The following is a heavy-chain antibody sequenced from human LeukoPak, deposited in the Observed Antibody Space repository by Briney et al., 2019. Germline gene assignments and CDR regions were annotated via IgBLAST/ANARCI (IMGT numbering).Heavy chain of an antibody. Sequence: GGSLRLSCAASGFTFSTYSMNWVRQAPGKGLEWVSYISSSSSTIYYADSVKGRFTISRDNAKNSLYLQMNSLRAEDTAVYYCATSYGDSAKGAFDIWGQGTMVTVSS. CDR3: ATSYGDSAKGAFDI. CDR2: ISSSSSTI. J-gene: IGHJ3*02. D-gene: IGHD4-17*01. CDR1: GFTFSTYS. V-gene: IGHV3-48*01.